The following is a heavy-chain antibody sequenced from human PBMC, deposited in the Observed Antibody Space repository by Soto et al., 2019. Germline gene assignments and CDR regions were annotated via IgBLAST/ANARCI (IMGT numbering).Heavy chain of an antibody. CDR2: IIPIFGTA. V-gene: IGHV1-69*13. CDR1: GGTFSSYA. D-gene: IGHD3-22*01. CDR3: AREEVVVITGYYYYGMDV. J-gene: IGHJ6*02. Sequence: SVKVSCKASGGTFSSYAISWVRQAPGQGLEWMGGIIPIFGTANYAQKFQGRVTITADESTSTAYMELSSLRSEDTAVYYCAREEVVVITGYYYYGMDVWGQGTTVTVSS.